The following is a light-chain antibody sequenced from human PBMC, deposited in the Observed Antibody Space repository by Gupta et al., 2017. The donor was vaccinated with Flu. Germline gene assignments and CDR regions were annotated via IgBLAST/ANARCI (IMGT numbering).Light chain of an antibody. CDR2: DVR. J-gene: IGLJ3*02. V-gene: IGLV2-14*03. CDR1: SSDVGGYHF. Sequence: SSTISCTGTSSDVGGYHFVSWYQHHPGKAHNLRMYDVRKRPSGVANRFSGSESGNTASLTISGVQTENEADYDCSSYTSSSTLVFGGGTKLTVL. CDR3: SSYTSSSTLV.